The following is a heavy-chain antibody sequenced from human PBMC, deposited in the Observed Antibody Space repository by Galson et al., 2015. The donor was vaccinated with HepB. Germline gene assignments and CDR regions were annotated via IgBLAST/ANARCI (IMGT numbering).Heavy chain of an antibody. D-gene: IGHD2-15*01. J-gene: IGHJ3*01. Sequence: SLRLSCATSGFIFRSYGMHWVRQAPGKGLEWVAVIWSDGSQAYYAESVKGRFTISRDNSKNTVYLQMNSLRAEDTAVYYCARDLVVVVRASNALDVWGQGTMVTVSS. CDR1: GFIFRSYG. CDR2: IWSDGSQA. V-gene: IGHV3-33*01. CDR3: ARDLVVVVRASNALDV.